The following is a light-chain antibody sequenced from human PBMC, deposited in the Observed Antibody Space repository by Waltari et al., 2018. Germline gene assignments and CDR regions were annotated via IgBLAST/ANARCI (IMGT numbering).Light chain of an antibody. Sequence: QSALTQPPSVSGTPGQRVTISCSTSSFDIGSATVNWYQQLPGTAPKLLIFGNDQRPSGAPDRFYGSKSGTSASLAIRGLQSEDEADYYCAAWDKSLSGPVFGGGTKLTVL. CDR1: SFDIGSAT. CDR3: AAWDKSLSGPV. CDR2: GND. V-gene: IGLV1-44*01. J-gene: IGLJ3*02.